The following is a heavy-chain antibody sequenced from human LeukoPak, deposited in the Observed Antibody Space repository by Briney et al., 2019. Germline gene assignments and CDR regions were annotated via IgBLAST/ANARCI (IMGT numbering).Heavy chain of an antibody. Sequence: ASVKVSCKASGYTFTSYYMHWVRQAPGQGLEWMGIINPSGGSTSYAQKFQGRVTMTRDTSTSTVYMELSSLRSEDTAVYYCARDLGDGYNPDYYYGMDVWGQGTTVTVSS. CDR1: GYTFTSYY. V-gene: IGHV1-46*01. CDR2: INPSGGST. D-gene: IGHD5-24*01. CDR3: ARDLGDGYNPDYYYGMDV. J-gene: IGHJ6*02.